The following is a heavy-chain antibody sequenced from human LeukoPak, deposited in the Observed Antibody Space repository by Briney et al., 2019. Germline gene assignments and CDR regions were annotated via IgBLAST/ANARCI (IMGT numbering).Heavy chain of an antibody. CDR3: ARGFGAIVVVPAAVGYAFDI. CDR1: GFTFTTYR. J-gene: IGHJ3*02. CDR2: IKQDGSEK. Sequence: GGSLRLSCAASGFTFTTYRMSWVRQAPGKGLEWVANIKQDGSEKYYVDSVKGRFTISRDNAKNSLYLQMNSLRAEDTAVYYCARGFGAIVVVPAAVGYAFDIWGQGTMVTVSS. V-gene: IGHV3-7*01. D-gene: IGHD2-2*01.